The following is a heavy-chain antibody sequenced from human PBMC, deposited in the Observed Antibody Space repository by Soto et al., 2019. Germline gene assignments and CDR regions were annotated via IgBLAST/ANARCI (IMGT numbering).Heavy chain of an antibody. V-gene: IGHV5-51*01. CDR1: GYSFTSYW. D-gene: IGHD3-9*01. Sequence: GESLKISCKGSGYSFTSYWIGWVRQMPGKGLEWMGIIYPGDSDTRYSPSFQGQVTISADKSISTAYLQWSSLKASDTAMYYCARQKGEGAYYDILTGYSRKYYYYYYMDVWGKGTTVTVSS. CDR2: IYPGDSDT. CDR3: ARQKGEGAYYDILTGYSRKYYYYYYMDV. J-gene: IGHJ6*03.